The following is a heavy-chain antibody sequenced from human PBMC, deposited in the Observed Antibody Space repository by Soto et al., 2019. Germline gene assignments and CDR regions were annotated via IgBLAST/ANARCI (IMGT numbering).Heavy chain of an antibody. CDR3: AREMWASGSRWLDP. J-gene: IGHJ5*02. Sequence: GASVKVSCKASGYTYISYSMHWVRQAPGQRLEWMGWINVGNGNTKYSQNLQGRVTIYQDTSASTAYMELSSLTSEDTAVYYCAREMWASGSRWLDPWGQGPLVTVSS. V-gene: IGHV1-3*01. D-gene: IGHD6-19*01. CDR2: INVGNGNT. CDR1: GYTYISYS.